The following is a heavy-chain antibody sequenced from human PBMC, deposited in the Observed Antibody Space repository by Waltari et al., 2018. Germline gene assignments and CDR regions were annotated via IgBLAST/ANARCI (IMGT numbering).Heavy chain of an antibody. CDR2: SNWDGSST. Sequence: EQLVESGGGVVRPGGSLRLSCAASGFPLERYAMAWVRQAPVKGLEWVSGSNWDGSSTGYADSVKGRFTISRDNAKNSLHLHVNSLTAEDTAFYYCARVNSNYVNWFDPWGQGTLVIVSS. CDR3: ARVNSNYVNWFDP. CDR1: GFPLERYA. J-gene: IGHJ5*02. V-gene: IGHV3-20*04. D-gene: IGHD4-4*01.